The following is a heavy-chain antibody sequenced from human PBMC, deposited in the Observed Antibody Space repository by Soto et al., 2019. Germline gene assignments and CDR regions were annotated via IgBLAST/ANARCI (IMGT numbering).Heavy chain of an antibody. CDR3: ANSFLGGSGSKFHRTWYYGMDV. CDR2: IYPGDSDT. Sequence: GESLKISCKASGYSFTTYWIGWVRQMPGKGLEWKGFIYPGDSDTKYSPSLQGQVSISADTSISTAYLQMNSLRAEDTAVYYCANSFLGGSGSKFHRTWYYGMDVWGQGTTVTVSS. D-gene: IGHD3-10*01. CDR1: GYSFTTYW. V-gene: IGHV5-51*01. J-gene: IGHJ6*02.